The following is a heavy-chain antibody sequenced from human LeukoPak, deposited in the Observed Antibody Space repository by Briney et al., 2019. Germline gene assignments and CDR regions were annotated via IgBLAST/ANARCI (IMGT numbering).Heavy chain of an antibody. V-gene: IGHV3-30*02. J-gene: IGHJ6*03. D-gene: IGHD5-12*01. CDR1: GFTFSSYN. CDR3: AKGGGYEAQYYYYYLDV. Sequence: GGSLRLSCAASGFTFSSYNMNWVRQAPGKGLEWVAFIRYDGSNKYYADSVKGRFTVSRDNSKNTLYLQMKSLRAEDTAVYYCAKGGGYEAQYYYYYLDVWGKGTTVTISS. CDR2: IRYDGSNK.